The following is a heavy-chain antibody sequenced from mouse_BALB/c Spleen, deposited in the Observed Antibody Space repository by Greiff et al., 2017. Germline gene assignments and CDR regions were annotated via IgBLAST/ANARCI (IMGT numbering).Heavy chain of an antibody. Sequence: VQLKESGGGLVKPGGSLKLSCAASGFTFSDYYMYWVRQTPEKRLEWVATISDGGSYTYYPDSVKGRFTISRDNAKNNLYLQMSSLKSEDTAMYYCARDEEGSSGYYFDYWGQGTTLTVSS. CDR2: ISDGGSYT. CDR1: GFTFSDYY. V-gene: IGHV5-4*02. D-gene: IGHD3-1*01. CDR3: ARDEEGSSGYYFDY. J-gene: IGHJ2*01.